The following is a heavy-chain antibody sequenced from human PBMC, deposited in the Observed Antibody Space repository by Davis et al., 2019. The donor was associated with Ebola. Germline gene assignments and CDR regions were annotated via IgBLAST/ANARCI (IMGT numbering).Heavy chain of an antibody. V-gene: IGHV4-34*01. J-gene: IGHJ3*02. CDR2: INHSGST. Sequence: PSETLSLTCAVYGGSFSGYYWSWIRQPPGKGLEWIGEINHSGSTNYNPSLKSRVTISVDTSKNQFSLKLSSVTAADTAVYYCATADESPDAFDIWGQGTMVTVSS. CDR1: GGSFSGYY. CDR3: ATADESPDAFDI.